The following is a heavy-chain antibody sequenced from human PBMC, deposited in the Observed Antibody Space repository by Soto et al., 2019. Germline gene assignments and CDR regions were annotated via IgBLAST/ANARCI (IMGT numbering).Heavy chain of an antibody. CDR3: ARRQMGLTDY. J-gene: IGHJ4*02. D-gene: IGHD3-16*01. Sequence: QVQLQQWGAGMLKPSETLSLTCAVYGGSFSGYYWSCIRQPPWKGLEWIGEINHSGSTNYNPSLNSRVTISVDTSKNQFSLKLSSVTAADTAVYYGARRQMGLTDYWGQGTLVTVSS. CDR1: GGSFSGYY. V-gene: IGHV4-34*01. CDR2: INHSGST.